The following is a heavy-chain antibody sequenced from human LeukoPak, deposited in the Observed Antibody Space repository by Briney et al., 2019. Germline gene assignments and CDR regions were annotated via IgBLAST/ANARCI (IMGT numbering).Heavy chain of an antibody. D-gene: IGHD5-18*01. CDR1: GFTFSSYG. J-gene: IGHJ3*02. CDR3: ARREDTAMIFSFDI. V-gene: IGHV3-30*12. CDR2: ISYGGTNK. Sequence: PGGSLRLSCAASGFTFSSYGMHWVRQAPGKGLEWVAVISYGGTNKYYADSVKGRFTISRDNSKNTLYLQMSSLRAEDTAVYYCARREDTAMIFSFDIWGQGTMVTVSS.